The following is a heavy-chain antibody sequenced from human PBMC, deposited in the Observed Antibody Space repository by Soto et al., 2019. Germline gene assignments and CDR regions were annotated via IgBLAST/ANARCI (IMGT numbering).Heavy chain of an antibody. D-gene: IGHD2-15*01. CDR3: AREGYCSGGSCSLFDY. CDR1: GFTFSTYP. Sequence: QVQLVESGGGVVQPGRSLRLSCAASGFTFSTYPMHWVRQALGKGLEWVAVISYEGSNQHYADPVKGRFTISRDNSKNTLYLQMNSLRAEDTAVYYCAREGYCSGGSCSLFDYWGQGTLVTVSS. J-gene: IGHJ4*02. CDR2: ISYEGSNQ. V-gene: IGHV3-30-3*01.